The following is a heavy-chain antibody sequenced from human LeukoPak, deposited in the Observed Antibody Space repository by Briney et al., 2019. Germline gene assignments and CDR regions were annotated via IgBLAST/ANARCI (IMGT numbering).Heavy chain of an antibody. CDR1: GFTFSSYE. D-gene: IGHD3-3*01. Sequence: GRSLRLSCAASGFTFSSYEMNWVRQAPGKGLEWVSYISSSGSTIYYADSVKGRFTISRDNAKNSLYLQMNSLRAEDTAVYYCARGGGYYDFWSGYYSMGYFDYWGQGTLVTVSS. J-gene: IGHJ4*02. V-gene: IGHV3-48*03. CDR2: ISSSGSTI. CDR3: ARGGGYYDFWSGYYSMGYFDY.